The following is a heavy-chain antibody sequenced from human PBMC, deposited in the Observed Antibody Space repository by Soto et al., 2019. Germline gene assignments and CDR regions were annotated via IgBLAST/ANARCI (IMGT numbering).Heavy chain of an antibody. CDR2: IYYSGST. D-gene: IGHD1-1*01. CDR1: GGSISSGDYY. J-gene: IGHJ6*02. V-gene: IGHV4-30-4*01. CDR3: ARAKRPTVYYYYGMDV. Sequence: NPSETLSLTCTVSGGSISSGDYYWSWIRQPPGKGLEWIGYIYYSGSTYYNPSLKSRVTISVDTSKNQFSLKLSSVTAADTAVYYCARAKRPTVYYYYGMDVWGQGTTVTVSS.